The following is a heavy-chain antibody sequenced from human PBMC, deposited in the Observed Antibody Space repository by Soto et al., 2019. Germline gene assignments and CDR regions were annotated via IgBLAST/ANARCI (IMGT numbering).Heavy chain of an antibody. D-gene: IGHD3-22*01. CDR2: ISRYGDFT. Sequence: EVQLLESGGDLIQPGGSLRLSCAASGFTFNIYAMAWVRQAPGKGLEWVSAISRYGDFTYYADSVEGRFTISRDNSKNTLYLQMNSLRAEDTPLYYSAKDRYLDHDSRGYLFDNWGQGTLVTVSS. CDR3: AKDRYLDHDSRGYLFDN. J-gene: IGHJ4*02. CDR1: GFTFNIYA. V-gene: IGHV3-23*01.